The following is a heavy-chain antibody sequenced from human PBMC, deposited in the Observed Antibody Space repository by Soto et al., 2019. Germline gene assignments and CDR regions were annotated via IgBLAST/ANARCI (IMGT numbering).Heavy chain of an antibody. CDR3: ARRYCSSTSCLAGFDP. Sequence: PSETLTLGFTVYGGSFSGNPWTWIRQPPGKGRQWIGEINHSGSTNYNPSLKSRVTISVDTAKNQISLKLNSVTAADTAVYYCARRYCSSTSCLAGFDPWGRGTLVTVS. J-gene: IGHJ5*02. CDR2: INHSGST. D-gene: IGHD2-2*01. V-gene: IGHV4-34*01. CDR1: GGSFSGNP.